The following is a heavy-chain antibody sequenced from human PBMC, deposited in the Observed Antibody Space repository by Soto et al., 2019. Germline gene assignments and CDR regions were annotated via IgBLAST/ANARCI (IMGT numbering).Heavy chain of an antibody. CDR3: ARGRFQYSSSPPPPYFDY. V-gene: IGHV4-34*01. CDR2: INHSGST. D-gene: IGHD6-6*01. Sequence: SETLSLTCAVYGGSFSGYYWNWIRQPPGKGLEWIGKINHSGSTNYNPSLKSRVTISVDTSKNQFSLKLSSVTAADTAVYYCARGRFQYSSSPPPPYFDYWGQGTLVTVSS. CDR1: GGSFSGYY. J-gene: IGHJ4*02.